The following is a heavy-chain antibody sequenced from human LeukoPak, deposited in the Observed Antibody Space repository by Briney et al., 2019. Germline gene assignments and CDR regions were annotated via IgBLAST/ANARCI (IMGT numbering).Heavy chain of an antibody. J-gene: IGHJ4*02. D-gene: IGHD1-26*01. CDR1: GFTFSTYW. CDR3: ARDPREGFDH. Sequence: GGSLRLSCAASGFTFSTYWMHWVRQAPGKGLVWASRINTDGSSTTYADSVKGRFTISRDNAKNTLYLQMNSLRAEDTALYYCARDPREGFDHWGQGTPVTVSS. V-gene: IGHV3-74*01. CDR2: INTDGSST.